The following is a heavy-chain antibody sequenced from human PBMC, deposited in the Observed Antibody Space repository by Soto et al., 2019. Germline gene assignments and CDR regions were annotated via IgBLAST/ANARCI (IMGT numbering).Heavy chain of an antibody. CDR2: IYYSGST. Sequence: QVQLQESGPGLVKPSETLSLTCTVSGGSISSYYWSWIRQPPGKGLEWIGYIYYSGSTNYNPSLKSRVTISVDTSKNQFSLKLSSVTAADTAVYYCARATYYYGSGHAFDIWGQGTMVTVSS. V-gene: IGHV4-59*01. J-gene: IGHJ3*02. D-gene: IGHD3-10*01. CDR3: ARATYYYGSGHAFDI. CDR1: GGSISSYY.